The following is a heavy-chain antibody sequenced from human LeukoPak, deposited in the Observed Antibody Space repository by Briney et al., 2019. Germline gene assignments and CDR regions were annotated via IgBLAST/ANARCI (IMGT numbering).Heavy chain of an antibody. Sequence: SETLSLTCTVSGGSISSYYWSWIRKPPAKGLEWVGYIYFSGSTNYNPSLKRRVTMSVDTSGNKFSLLLNSVTAADTAVYYCTRFCVGGSCQSGPDYWGQGTLVTVSS. J-gene: IGHJ4*02. CDR3: TRFCVGGSCQSGPDY. V-gene: IGHV4-59*12. CDR1: GGSISSYY. CDR2: IYFSGST. D-gene: IGHD2-15*01.